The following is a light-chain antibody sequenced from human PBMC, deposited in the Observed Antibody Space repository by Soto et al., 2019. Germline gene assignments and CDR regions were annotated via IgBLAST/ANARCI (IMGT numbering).Light chain of an antibody. CDR2: EVT. Sequence: QSVLTQPASVSGSPGQSITISCSGTSSDVGTYNLVSWYQQYPGKAPRLMIYEVTKRPSGVSNRFSRSKSGNTASLTISGLQPEDEADYYCCSYAGSSSSIFGTGTKLTVL. CDR3: CSYAGSSSSI. V-gene: IGLV2-23*02. CDR1: SSDVGTYNL. J-gene: IGLJ1*01.